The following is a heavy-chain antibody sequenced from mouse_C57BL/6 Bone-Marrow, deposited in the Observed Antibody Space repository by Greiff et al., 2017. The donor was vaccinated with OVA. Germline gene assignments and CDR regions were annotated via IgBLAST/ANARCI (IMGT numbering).Heavy chain of an antibody. CDR3: ARITTVVAPGYWYFDV. J-gene: IGHJ1*03. CDR1: GYTFTSYG. D-gene: IGHD1-1*01. Sequence: VQLQQSGAELARPGASVKLSCKASGYTFTSYGISWVQQRTGQGLEWIGEIYPRSGNIYYNEKFKGKATLTAAKSSSTAYMELRSLTSEDSAVYFCARITTVVAPGYWYFDVWGTGTTVTVSS. V-gene: IGHV1-81*01. CDR2: IYPRSGNI.